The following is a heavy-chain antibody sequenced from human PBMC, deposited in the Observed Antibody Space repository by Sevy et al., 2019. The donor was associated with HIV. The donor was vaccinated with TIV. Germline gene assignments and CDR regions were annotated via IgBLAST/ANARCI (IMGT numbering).Heavy chain of an antibody. D-gene: IGHD2-2*01. CDR1: GFTFSSYA. Sequence: GGSLRLSCAASGFTFSSYAMHWVRQAPGKGLEWVAVISYDGSNKYYADSVKGRFTISRDNSKNTRYLQTNSLRAEDTAVYYCASANLPATLDYWGQGTLVTVSS. CDR2: ISYDGSNK. J-gene: IGHJ4*02. CDR3: ASANLPATLDY. V-gene: IGHV3-30-3*01.